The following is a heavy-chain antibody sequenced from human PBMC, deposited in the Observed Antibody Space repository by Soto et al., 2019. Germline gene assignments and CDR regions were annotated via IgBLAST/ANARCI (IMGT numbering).Heavy chain of an antibody. V-gene: IGHV3-23*01. Sequence: EVQLLESGGGLVQPGGSLRLSCAASGFTFSNFAMTWVRQAPGKGLEWVSTIVDSGGNTYYADSVKGRFTISRDNSKNTLFLQRNSLRVEDTAVYYCAEGGFYDGFDYWGHGTLVTVSS. CDR2: IVDSGGNT. CDR3: AEGGFYDGFDY. CDR1: GFTFSNFA. D-gene: IGHD5-12*01. J-gene: IGHJ4*01.